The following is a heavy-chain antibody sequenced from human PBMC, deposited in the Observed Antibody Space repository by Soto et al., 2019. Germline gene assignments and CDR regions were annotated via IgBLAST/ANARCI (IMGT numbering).Heavy chain of an antibody. V-gene: IGHV2-5*01. CDR1: GFSLRTSGVG. Sequence: SGPTLVNPTQTLTLTCTFSGFSLRTSGVGVGWIRLPPGKALEWLALIYWNEDKRYSPSLKSRLTITKDSSRNRVILTMTDMDPADTATYYCAHTARRYDSSGYYSFFDYWGPGTLVTFSS. D-gene: IGHD3-22*01. CDR2: IYWNEDK. J-gene: IGHJ4*02. CDR3: AHTARRYDSSGYYSFFDY.